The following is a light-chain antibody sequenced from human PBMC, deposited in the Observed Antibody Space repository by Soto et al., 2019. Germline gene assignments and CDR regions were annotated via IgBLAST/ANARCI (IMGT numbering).Light chain of an antibody. V-gene: IGKV3-20*01. CDR3: QQYYNWPRT. Sequence: EIVLTQSPGTLSLSPGERATLSCRASQSVSSDYLAWYQQKPGQTPKVLIYRASSRATGIPDRFSGSGSGTDFTLTISRLEPEDFAVYYCQQYYNWPRTFGQGTRLEIQ. J-gene: IGKJ5*01. CDR1: QSVSSDY. CDR2: RAS.